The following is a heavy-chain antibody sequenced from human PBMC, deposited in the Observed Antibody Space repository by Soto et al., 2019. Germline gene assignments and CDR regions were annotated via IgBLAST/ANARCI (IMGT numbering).Heavy chain of an antibody. CDR1: EFTFSSYA. CDR2: ISGSGGNT. J-gene: IGHJ5*02. CDR3: ANYNYYDASGPP. Sequence: GGSLRHSCAASEFTFSSYAMSWVRQAPGKGLEWVSAISGSGGNTYYADSVKGRFTISRDNSKNTLYLQMNSLRAEDTAVYYCANYNYYDASGPPWGQGTLVTVSS. D-gene: IGHD3-22*01. V-gene: IGHV3-23*01.